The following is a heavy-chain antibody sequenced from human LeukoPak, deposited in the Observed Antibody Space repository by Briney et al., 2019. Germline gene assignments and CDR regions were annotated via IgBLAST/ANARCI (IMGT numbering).Heavy chain of an antibody. CDR3: ARSSGQGYLDKAARRRNAFDI. D-gene: IGHD6-6*01. CDR2: INPNSGGT. Sequence: AASVKVSCMPPGYTFTSDYMHWVRQAPGQRLEWMGWINPNSGGTNYAQKFQGRVTMTRDTTISTGYMELSRLRSDDTAVYYCARSSGQGYLDKAARRRNAFDIWGQGTMVTVSS. J-gene: IGHJ3*02. V-gene: IGHV1-2*02. CDR1: GYTFTSDY.